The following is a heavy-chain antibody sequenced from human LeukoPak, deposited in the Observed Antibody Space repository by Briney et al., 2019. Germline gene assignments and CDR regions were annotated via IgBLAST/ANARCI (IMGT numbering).Heavy chain of an antibody. Sequence: GGSLRLSCAASGFTFRNHGMHWVRQAPGKGLEWVAVIFYDGGNKYYADSVKGRFTISRDNSKNTLWLQMNSLRAEDTALYYCAKVVPNFWSGYCGYWGQGTLVTVSS. V-gene: IGHV3-33*03. CDR2: IFYDGGNK. CDR3: AKVVPNFWSGYCGY. CDR1: GFTFRNHG. J-gene: IGHJ4*02. D-gene: IGHD3-3*01.